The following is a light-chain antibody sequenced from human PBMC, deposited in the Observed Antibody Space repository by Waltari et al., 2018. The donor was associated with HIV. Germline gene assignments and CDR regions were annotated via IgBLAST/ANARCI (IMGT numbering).Light chain of an antibody. J-gene: IGLJ3*02. CDR3: AAYDDNLPGWM. CDR2: RND. V-gene: IGLV1-47*01. Sequence: QSVLTQPPSASGTPGQRVTISCSGSSSNIGSNSVFWYQQFPGTAPKVLIYRNDRRPSGVPDRFSAARSGTSASLVSSGLRSEDEADYYCAAYDDNLPGWMFGGGTKLTAL. CDR1: SSNIGSNS.